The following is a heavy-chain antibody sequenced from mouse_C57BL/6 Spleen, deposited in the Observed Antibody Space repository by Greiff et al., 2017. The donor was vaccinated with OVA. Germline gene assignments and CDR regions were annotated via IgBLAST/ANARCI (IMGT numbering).Heavy chain of an antibody. V-gene: IGHV1-22*01. CDR3: ARVRWLPAWFAD. D-gene: IGHD2-3*01. J-gene: IGHJ3*01. CDR2: INPNNGGT. CDR1: GYTFTDYN. Sequence: DVQLQESGPELVKPGASVKMSCKASGYTFTDYNMHWVKQSHGKRLAWIGYINPNNGGTSYNQKFKGKATLTVNKSSSTAYMELRSLTSEDSAVYYCARVRWLPAWFADWGQGTLVTVSA.